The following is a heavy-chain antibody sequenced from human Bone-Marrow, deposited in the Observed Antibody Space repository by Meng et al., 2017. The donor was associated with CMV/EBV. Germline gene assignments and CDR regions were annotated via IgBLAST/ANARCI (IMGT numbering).Heavy chain of an antibody. CDR3: ARGCSTRCFFDY. D-gene: IGHD2-2*01. V-gene: IGHV3-30*04. CDR2: ISYDGSNK. CDR1: GFTFSSYA. J-gene: IGHJ4*02. Sequence: GGSLRLSCAASGFTFSSYAMHWVRQAPGKGLEWVAVISYDGSNKYYADSVKGRFTISRDNSKNTLYLQMNSLRAEDTALYYCARGCSTRCFFDYWGQGTLVTVSS.